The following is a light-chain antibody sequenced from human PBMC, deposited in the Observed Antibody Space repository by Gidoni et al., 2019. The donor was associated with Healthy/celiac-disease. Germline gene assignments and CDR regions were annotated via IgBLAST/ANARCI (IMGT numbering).Light chain of an antibody. Sequence: DIQMTQSPSSVSASVGDRVTITCRGSQGISSRLAWYQQNPGKAPKLLIYAASSLQSGVPSRFSGSGSRTDVTLTISSLQPEYFATYYCQQANSFPITFXPXTRLEI. CDR3: QQANSFPIT. J-gene: IGKJ5*01. CDR1: QGISSR. V-gene: IGKV1D-12*01. CDR2: AAS.